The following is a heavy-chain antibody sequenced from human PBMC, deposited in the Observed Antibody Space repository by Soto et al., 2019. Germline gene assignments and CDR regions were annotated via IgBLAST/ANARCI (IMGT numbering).Heavy chain of an antibody. V-gene: IGHV1-69*13. Sequence: ASVKVSCKASGGIFNTYALSWVRQAPGQGLEWMGGIIPIFGTANYAQKFQGSVTITADESTNTTYMELSSLRSEDTAMYYCARDFNTSFYSSSSENWFDPWGQGTLVTVSS. CDR2: IIPIFGTA. D-gene: IGHD6-13*01. J-gene: IGHJ5*02. CDR3: ARDFNTSFYSSSSENWFDP. CDR1: GGIFNTYA.